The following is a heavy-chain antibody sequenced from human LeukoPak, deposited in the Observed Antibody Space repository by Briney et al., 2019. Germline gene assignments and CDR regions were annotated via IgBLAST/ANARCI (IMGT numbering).Heavy chain of an antibody. V-gene: IGHV3-48*03. CDR3: ARDHITMIRGVSYYYYGMDV. Sequence: GGSLRLSCTASGFTFSSYEMDWVRQAPGKGLEWVSYISSSGSSISYADSVKGRFAISRDNARNSLFLHMYSLRAEDTAVYYCARDHITMIRGVSYYYYGMDVWGQGTTVTVSS. D-gene: IGHD3-10*01. J-gene: IGHJ6*02. CDR1: GFTFSSYE. CDR2: ISSSGSSI.